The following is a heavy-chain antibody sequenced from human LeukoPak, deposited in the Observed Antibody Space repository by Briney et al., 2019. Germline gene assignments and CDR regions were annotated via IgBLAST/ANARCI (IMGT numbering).Heavy chain of an antibody. CDR3: ARDLLLMVYAMGREDAFDI. Sequence: GGPLRLSCAASGFTFSNYSMNWVRQAPEEGLEWVSYISSSSSTIYYADSVKGRFTISRDNAKNSLHLQMNSLRAEDTAVYYCARDLLLMVYAMGREDAFDIWGQGTMVTVSS. J-gene: IGHJ3*02. CDR1: GFTFSNYS. D-gene: IGHD2-8*01. V-gene: IGHV3-48*01. CDR2: ISSSSSTI.